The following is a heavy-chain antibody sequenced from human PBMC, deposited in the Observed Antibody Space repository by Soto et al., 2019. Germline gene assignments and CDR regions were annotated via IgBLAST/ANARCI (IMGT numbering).Heavy chain of an antibody. Sequence: EVQLVESGGGLVQPGGSLRLSCAAAGFTFSRYSMNWVRQAPGGGLEWLSYISSSGYTTYYAGAVKGLFTVSRDNAKNSLFLPMNSLRDEDTAVYYCARGDDFSYFDPWGQGTLVTVSS. J-gene: IGHJ5*02. CDR1: GFTFSRYS. V-gene: IGHV3-48*02. CDR3: ARGDDFSYFDP. CDR2: ISSSGYTT. D-gene: IGHD3-3*01.